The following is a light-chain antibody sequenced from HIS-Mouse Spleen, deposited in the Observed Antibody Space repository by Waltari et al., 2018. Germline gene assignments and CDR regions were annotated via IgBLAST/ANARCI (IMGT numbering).Light chain of an antibody. Sequence: SYVLTQPPSVSVAPGKTARITCGGNNIGRKSVHWYQQKPGQAPVLVVYDDSDRPSGIPERFSGSSSGTTVTLTISGAQVEDEADYYCYSAADNNLGVFGGGTKLTVL. V-gene: IGLV3-21*03. CDR1: NIGRKS. CDR2: DDS. CDR3: YSAADNNLGV. J-gene: IGLJ3*02.